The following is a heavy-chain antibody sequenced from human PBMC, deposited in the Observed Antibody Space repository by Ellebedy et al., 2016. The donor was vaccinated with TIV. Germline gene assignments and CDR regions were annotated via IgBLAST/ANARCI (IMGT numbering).Heavy chain of an antibody. D-gene: IGHD3-10*02. CDR2: INSDGSST. Sequence: PGGSLRLSCEASGIIFSSYWMHWVRQAPGKGLLWVSRINSDGSSTTYADSVKGRFTISRDNAKNSLYLQMNSLRDEDTAVYYCARGLTMYYFDYWGQGTLVTVSS. CDR3: ARGLTMYYFDY. V-gene: IGHV3-74*03. CDR1: GIIFSSYW. J-gene: IGHJ4*02.